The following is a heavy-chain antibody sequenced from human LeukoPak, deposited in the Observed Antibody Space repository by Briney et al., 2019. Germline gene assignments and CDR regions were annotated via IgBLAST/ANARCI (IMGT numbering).Heavy chain of an antibody. CDR1: GGSISSSSHY. J-gene: IGHJ6*03. V-gene: IGHV4-39*07. D-gene: IGHD3-10*01. CDR3: ARTTTVRGTYYMDV. Sequence: SETLSLTCTVSGGSISSSSHYWGWIRQPPGKGLEWIGSISNSGSTYYNPSLKSRVTISVDTSKNRFSLKLRSVTAADTAVYYCARTTTVRGTYYMDVWGKGTTVTVSS. CDR2: ISNSGST.